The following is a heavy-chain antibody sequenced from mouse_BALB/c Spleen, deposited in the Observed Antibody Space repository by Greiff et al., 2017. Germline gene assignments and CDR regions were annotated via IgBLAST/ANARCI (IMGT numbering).Heavy chain of an antibody. CDR2: IRSKSNNYAT. V-gene: IGHV10-1*02. D-gene: IGHD3-2*02. J-gene: IGHJ3*01. CDR1: GFTFNTYA. CDR3: ALSSGAY. Sequence: EVKVVESGGGLVQPKGSLKLSCAASGFTFNTYAMNWVRQAPGKGLEWVARIRSKSNNYATYYADSVKDRFTISRDDSQSMLYLQMNNLKTEDTAMYYCALSSGAYWGQGTLVTVSA.